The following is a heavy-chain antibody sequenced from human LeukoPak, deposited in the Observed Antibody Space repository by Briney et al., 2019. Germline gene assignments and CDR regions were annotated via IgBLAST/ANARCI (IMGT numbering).Heavy chain of an antibody. CDR3: ASPRGIVLAAAWREYYGMDV. CDR2: IIPIFGTA. J-gene: IGHJ6*02. Sequence: ASVKVSCKASGGTFSSYAISWVRQAPGQGLEWMGGIIPIFGTANYAQKFQGRVTITADESTSTAYMELSSLRSEDTAVYYCASPRGIVLAAAWREYYGMDVWGQGTTVTVSS. V-gene: IGHV1-69*13. CDR1: GGTFSSYA. D-gene: IGHD2-2*01.